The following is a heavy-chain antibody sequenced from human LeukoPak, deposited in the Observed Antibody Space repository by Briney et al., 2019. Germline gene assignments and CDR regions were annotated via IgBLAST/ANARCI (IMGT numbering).Heavy chain of an antibody. D-gene: IGHD1-7*01. CDR2: FDPEDGET. CDR1: GYTLTELS. J-gene: IGHJ4*02. CDR3: ATGQLELLGLGY. Sequence: ASVKVSCKVSGYTLTELSVHWVRQAPGKGLEWMGGFDPEDGETIYAQKFQGRVTMTEDTSTDTAYMELSSLRSEDTAVYYCATGQLELLGLGYWGQGTLVTVSS. V-gene: IGHV1-24*01.